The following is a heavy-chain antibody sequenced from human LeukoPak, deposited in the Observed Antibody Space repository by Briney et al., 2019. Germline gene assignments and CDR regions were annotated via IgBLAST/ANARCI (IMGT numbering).Heavy chain of an antibody. J-gene: IGHJ4*02. CDR3: ARLRPPSSGYYYAFDY. CDR1: GFTFSSYS. Sequence: PGGFLRLSCAASGFTFSSYSMNWVRQAPGKGLEWVSYISSSSSTIYYADSVKGRFTISRDNAKNSLYLQMNSLRAEDTAVYYCARLRPPSSGYYYAFDYWGQGTLVTVSS. V-gene: IGHV3-48*01. D-gene: IGHD3-22*01. CDR2: ISSSSSTI.